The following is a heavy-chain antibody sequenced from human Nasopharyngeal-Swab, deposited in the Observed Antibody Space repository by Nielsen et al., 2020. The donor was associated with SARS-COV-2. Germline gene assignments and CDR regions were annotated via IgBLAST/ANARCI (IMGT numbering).Heavy chain of an antibody. CDR1: GGIFSNYA. CDR2: IIPIFRTA. Sequence: SVKVSCKASGGIFSNYAVIWVRQAPGQGLEWMGGIIPIFRTANYAQMFQGRVTITADESTTTAYMELSSLRSDDTAVYYCARDASEWSYYYYGMDVWGQGTTVTVSS. CDR3: ARDASEWSYYYYGMDV. D-gene: IGHD3-3*01. V-gene: IGHV1-69*13. J-gene: IGHJ6*02.